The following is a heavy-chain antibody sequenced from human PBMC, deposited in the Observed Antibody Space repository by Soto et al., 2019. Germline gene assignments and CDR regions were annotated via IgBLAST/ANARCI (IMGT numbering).Heavy chain of an antibody. J-gene: IGHJ6*02. CDR1: GYTFSSYG. CDR2: ISGYNGNT. CDR3: AREGSGWYTHYYGMDV. D-gene: IGHD6-19*01. V-gene: IGHV1-18*01. Sequence: QGQLVQSGAEVKKPGASVKVSCKASGYTFSSYGISWVRQAPGQGLEWMGWISGYNGNTYYAEKFQGRVTMTTDTSANTAYTELSSLRSDDTAVYYCAREGSGWYTHYYGMDVWCQGTTVTGTS.